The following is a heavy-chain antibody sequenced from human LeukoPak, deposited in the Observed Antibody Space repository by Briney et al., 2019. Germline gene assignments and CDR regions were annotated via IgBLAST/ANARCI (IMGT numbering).Heavy chain of an antibody. J-gene: IGHJ4*02. V-gene: IGHV4-59*12. CDR2: IYYSGST. Sequence: PSETLSLTCTVSGGSISSYYWSWIRQPPGKGLEWIGYIYYSGSTYYNPSLKSRVTISVDTSKNQFSLKLSSVTAADTAVYYCARDQWLFPDYWGQGTLVTVSS. CDR1: GGSISSYY. D-gene: IGHD6-19*01. CDR3: ARDQWLFPDY.